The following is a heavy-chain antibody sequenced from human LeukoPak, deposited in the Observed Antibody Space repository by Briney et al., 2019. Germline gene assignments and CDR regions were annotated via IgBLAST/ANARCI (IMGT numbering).Heavy chain of an antibody. Sequence: EGSLKLSRAASGFSFSDSAMHWVRQASGKGLEWVGRIRSKAKSYATVYDVSVKGRFTISRDDSKNTAYLQMNSLKTEDTAVYYCTRRLDGLGSSGYFDYWGQGTLVTVSS. J-gene: IGHJ4*02. D-gene: IGHD3-10*01. V-gene: IGHV3-73*01. CDR3: TRRLDGLGSSGYFDY. CDR2: IRSKAKSYAT. CDR1: GFSFSDSA.